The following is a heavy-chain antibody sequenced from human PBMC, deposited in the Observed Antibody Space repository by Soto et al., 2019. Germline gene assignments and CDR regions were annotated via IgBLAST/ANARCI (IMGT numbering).Heavy chain of an antibody. Sequence: PGGSLRLSCAASGLNFDDFTMHWVRLVPGKGLEWVSGISWNGGNIGYVDSVRGRFTISRDNANKSLYLQMSSLKPGDTALYYCAKGDRGTIIFDDRGPGTLLTVSS. D-gene: IGHD3-3*01. CDR1: GLNFDDFT. CDR3: AKGDRGTIIFDD. CDR2: ISWNGGNI. V-gene: IGHV3-9*01. J-gene: IGHJ4*02.